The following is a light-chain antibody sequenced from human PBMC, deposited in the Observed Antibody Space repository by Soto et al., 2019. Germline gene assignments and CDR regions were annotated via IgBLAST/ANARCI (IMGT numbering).Light chain of an antibody. Sequence: EIVLTQSPPTLSLSPGERATLSCRASQSVSSYLDWYQQKPGQAPRLLIYDASNRATGIPARFSGSGSGTDFTLTISSLEPEDFAVYYCQQRSNWPPLTFGGGTKVEIK. V-gene: IGKV3-11*01. CDR3: QQRSNWPPLT. J-gene: IGKJ4*01. CDR2: DAS. CDR1: QSVSSY.